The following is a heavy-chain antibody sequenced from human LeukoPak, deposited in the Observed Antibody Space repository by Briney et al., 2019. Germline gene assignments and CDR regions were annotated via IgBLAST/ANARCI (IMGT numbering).Heavy chain of an antibody. Sequence: PSETLSLTCAVYGGSFSGYYWSWIRQPPGKGLEWIGSIYYSGSTYYNPSLKSRVTISVDTSKNQFSLKLSSVTAADTAVYYCARVVWSTMYYFDYWGQGTLVTVSS. V-gene: IGHV4-34*01. CDR2: IYYSGST. D-gene: IGHD3-10*02. CDR3: ARVVWSTMYYFDY. CDR1: GGSFSGYY. J-gene: IGHJ4*02.